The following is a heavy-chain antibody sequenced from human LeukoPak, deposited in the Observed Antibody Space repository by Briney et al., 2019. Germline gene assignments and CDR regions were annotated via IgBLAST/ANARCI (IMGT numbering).Heavy chain of an antibody. J-gene: IGHJ4*02. V-gene: IGHV4-61*02. Sequence: SETLSLTCSVSGGSISSGSYYGSWRRQPAGRGVEWIGRIYSSGSTNYNPSLKSRDTISVDTSKNQFSLKLSSVTAADTAVYYCARAPLIVDYVWGSYPQGLFYWGQGTLVTVSS. CDR1: GGSISSGSYY. CDR3: ARAPLIVDYVWGSYPQGLFY. D-gene: IGHD3-16*02. CDR2: IYSSGST.